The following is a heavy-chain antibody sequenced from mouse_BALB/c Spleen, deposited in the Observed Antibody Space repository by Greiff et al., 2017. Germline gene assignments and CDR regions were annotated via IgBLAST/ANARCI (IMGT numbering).Heavy chain of an antibody. V-gene: IGHV14-3*02. CDR3: AISSGFAY. CDR2: IDPANGNT. J-gene: IGHJ3*01. Sequence: EVQLQQSGAELVKPGASVKLSCTASGFNIKDTYMHWVKQRPEQGLEWIGRIDPANGNTKYDPKFQGKATITADTSSNTAYLQLSSLTSEDTAVYYCAISSGFAYWGQGTLVTVSA. CDR1: GFNIKDTY.